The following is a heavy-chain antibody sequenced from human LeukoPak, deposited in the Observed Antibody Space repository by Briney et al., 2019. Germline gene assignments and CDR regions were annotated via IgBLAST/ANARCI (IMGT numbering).Heavy chain of an antibody. CDR2: INPNSGGT. Sequence: GASVKVSCKASGYTFTGYYMHWVRQAPGQGLEWMGWINPNSGGTNYAQKFQGRVTMTRDTSISTAYMELNRLRSDDTAVYYCAREAIAARPVYYYYGMDVWGQGTTVTVSS. CDR1: GYTFTGYY. V-gene: IGHV1-2*02. J-gene: IGHJ6*02. D-gene: IGHD6-6*01. CDR3: AREAIAARPVYYYYGMDV.